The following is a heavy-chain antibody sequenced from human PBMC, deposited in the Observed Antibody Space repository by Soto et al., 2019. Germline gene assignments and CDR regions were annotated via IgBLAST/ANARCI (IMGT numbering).Heavy chain of an antibody. CDR2: INPSGGST. J-gene: IGHJ6*02. CDR3: ASHRELDV. CDR1: GCPFTSYY. Sequence: XAVKVSCKASGCPFTSYYMHWVRQAPGQGLEWMGIINPSGGSTSYAQKLQGRVTMTTDTSTSTAYMELRSLRSDDTAVYYCASHRELDVWGQGTTVTVSS. D-gene: IGHD1-26*01. V-gene: IGHV1-46*01.